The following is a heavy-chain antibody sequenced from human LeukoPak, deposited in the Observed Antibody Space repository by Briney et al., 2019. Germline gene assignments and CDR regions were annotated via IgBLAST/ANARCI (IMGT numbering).Heavy chain of an antibody. CDR2: VNPNSGGT. V-gene: IGHV1-2*02. D-gene: IGHD2-2*01. CDR1: GYTFTDYY. Sequence: ASVKVSCKASGYTFTDYYVHWVRQAPGQGLEWMGWVNPNSGGTNYAQKFQGRVTMTRDTSVSTSYMELSSLRSDDTAVFYCAREVVYCSITTCPLYGYWGQGTLVTVSS. J-gene: IGHJ4*02. CDR3: AREVVYCSITTCPLYGY.